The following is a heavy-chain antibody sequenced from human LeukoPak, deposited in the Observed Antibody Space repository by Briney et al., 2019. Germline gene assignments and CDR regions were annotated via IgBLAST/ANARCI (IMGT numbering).Heavy chain of an antibody. Sequence: SETLSLTCTVSGGSISSGGYYWSWIRQHPGTGLEWIGYIYYSGSTYYNPSLKSRVTISVDMSKNQFSLKMNSVTAADTAAYFCARRYDTDGYYHSWGQGTLVTVSS. V-gene: IGHV4-31*03. CDR1: GGSISSGGYY. CDR2: IYYSGST. CDR3: ARRYDTDGYYHS. J-gene: IGHJ5*02. D-gene: IGHD3-22*01.